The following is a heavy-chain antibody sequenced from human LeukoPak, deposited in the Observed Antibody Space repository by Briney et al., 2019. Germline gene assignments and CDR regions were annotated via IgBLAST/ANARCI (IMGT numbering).Heavy chain of an antibody. CDR1: GFTFSIYA. CDR3: AKDRDGGRYFDY. V-gene: IGHV3-23*01. Sequence: GGSLRLSCVTSGFTFSIYALSWVRQAPGKGLEWVSAISGTDGSTYYADSVKGRFTISRDNSKNTLYLQMNSLRAEDTAVYYCAKDRDGGRYFDYWGQGTLVTVSS. CDR2: ISGTDGST. D-gene: IGHD4-23*01. J-gene: IGHJ4*02.